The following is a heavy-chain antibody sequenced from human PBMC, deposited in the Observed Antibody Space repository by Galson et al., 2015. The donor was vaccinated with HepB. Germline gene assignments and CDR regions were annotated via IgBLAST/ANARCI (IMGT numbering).Heavy chain of an antibody. V-gene: IGHV3-73*01. D-gene: IGHD1-26*01. J-gene: IGHJ5*02. CDR3: TTLGATFPA. CDR2: IRSKANSYAT. Sequence: SLRLSCAASGFTFSGSAMHWVRQASGKGLEWVGRIRSKANSYATAYAASVKGRFTISRDDSKNTAYLQMNSLKTGDTAVYYCTTLGATFPAWGQGTLVTVSS. CDR1: GFTFSGSA.